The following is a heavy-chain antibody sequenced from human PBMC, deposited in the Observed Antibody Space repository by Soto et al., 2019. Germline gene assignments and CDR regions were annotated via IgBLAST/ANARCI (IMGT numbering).Heavy chain of an antibody. J-gene: IGHJ3*02. V-gene: IGHV3-9*01. CDR2: ISWNSGSI. CDR3: AKSLFPITGSPEKAFDI. CDR1: GFTFDDYA. Sequence: EVQLVESGGGLVQPGRSLRLSCAASGFTFDDYAMHWVRQAPGKGLEWVSGISWNSGSICYGDSVKGRFTISRDNAKTFLYLQMNSLRAEDTALYYCAKSLFPITGSPEKAFDIWGQGTMVTVSS. D-gene: IGHD1-20*01.